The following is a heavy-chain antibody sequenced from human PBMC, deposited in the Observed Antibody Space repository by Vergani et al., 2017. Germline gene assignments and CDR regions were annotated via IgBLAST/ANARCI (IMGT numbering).Heavy chain of an antibody. CDR3: AKDRGSELRYFVWFPLGDAFAI. V-gene: IGHV3-23*04. D-gene: IGHD3-9*01. Sequence: EVQLVESGGGLVQPGGSLRLSCAASGFTFSSYAMSWFRQAPGKGLEGVSAISGSGGSTYYADSVKGRFTISRDNAKNTLYLQMNSMRAEDTGVYYCAKDRGSELRYFVWFPLGDAFAIWSQGTMVTVSS. CDR2: ISGSGGST. J-gene: IGHJ3*02. CDR1: GFTFSSYA.